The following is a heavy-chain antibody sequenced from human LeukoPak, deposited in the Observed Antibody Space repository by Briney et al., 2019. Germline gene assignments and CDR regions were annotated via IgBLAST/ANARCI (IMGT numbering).Heavy chain of an antibody. CDR1: GFXFSDYY. D-gene: IGHD1-26*01. V-gene: IGHV3-11*05. Sequence: GGSLRLSCAASGFXFSDYYISWIRQAPGKGLEWLSYISRSSDYTEYADYVKGRFTISRDNARNSLYLQMNSLRPDDTAVYYCARDARGGIVTPEYWGQGTLVTVSS. J-gene: IGHJ4*02. CDR2: ISRSSDYT. CDR3: ARDARGGIVTPEY.